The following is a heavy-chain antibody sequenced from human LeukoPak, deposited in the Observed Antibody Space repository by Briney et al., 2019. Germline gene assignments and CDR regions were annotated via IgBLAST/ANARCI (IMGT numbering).Heavy chain of an antibody. J-gene: IGHJ4*02. CDR3: ARYWNGDYFDY. CDR1: GGSISSYY. D-gene: IGHD1-1*01. V-gene: IGHV4-4*09. Sequence: SETLSLTCTVSGGSISSYYWSWIRQPPGKELEWIGYIYTSGSTNYNPSLKSRVTISVDTSKNQFSLKVSSVTAAGTAVYYCARYWNGDYFDYWGQGTLVTVSS. CDR2: IYTSGST.